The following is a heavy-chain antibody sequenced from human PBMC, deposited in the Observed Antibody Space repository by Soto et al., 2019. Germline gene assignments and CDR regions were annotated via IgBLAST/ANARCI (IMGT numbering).Heavy chain of an antibody. Sequence: QVQLVQSGAEVKKPGSSVKVSCKASGGTFSSYAISWVRQAPGQGLEWMGGIIPIFGTANYAQKFQGRVTSTADESTSTAYMELSSLRSEDTAVYYCARMSIAAAGMFPSWFDPWGQGTLVTVSS. CDR1: GGTFSSYA. CDR3: ARMSIAAAGMFPSWFDP. J-gene: IGHJ5*02. D-gene: IGHD6-13*01. V-gene: IGHV1-69*01. CDR2: IIPIFGTA.